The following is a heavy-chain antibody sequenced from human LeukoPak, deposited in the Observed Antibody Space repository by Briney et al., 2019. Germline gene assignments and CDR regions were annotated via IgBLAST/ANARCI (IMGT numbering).Heavy chain of an antibody. CDR1: GFTFSSYW. CDR3: ARDYCSSTSCYEDYYYGMDV. D-gene: IGHD2-2*01. J-gene: IGHJ6*04. Sequence: GGSLRLSCAASGFTFSSYWMHWVRQAPGKGLVWVSRINSDGSSTSYADSVKGRFTISRDNAKNSLYLQMNSLRAEDTAVYYCARDYCSSTSCYEDYYYGMDVWGKGTTVTVSS. CDR2: INSDGSST. V-gene: IGHV3-74*01.